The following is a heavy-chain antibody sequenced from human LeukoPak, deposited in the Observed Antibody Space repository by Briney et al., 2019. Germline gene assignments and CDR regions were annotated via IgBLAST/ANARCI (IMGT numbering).Heavy chain of an antibody. Sequence: SETLSLTCTVSGGSISSYYWSWIRQPAGKGLEWIGRIYTSGSTNYNPSLKSRVTMSVDTSKNQFSLKLSSVTAADTAVYYCRGYYHDSSGYYSVDYWGQGTLVTVSS. J-gene: IGHJ4*02. CDR2: IYTSGST. CDR3: RGYYHDSSGYYSVDY. D-gene: IGHD3-22*01. CDR1: GGSISSYY. V-gene: IGHV4-4*07.